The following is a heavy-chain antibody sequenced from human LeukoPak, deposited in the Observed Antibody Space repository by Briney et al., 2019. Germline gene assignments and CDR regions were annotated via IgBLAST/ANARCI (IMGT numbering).Heavy chain of an antibody. CDR1: GLTVSSNY. Sequence: TGGSLGLSCAASGLTVSSNYMNWVRQAPGKGLEWASIIYSGGSIYYANSVKGRFAISRDISKNTLYLQMNSLRVEDTAVYYCARRAGLTMRDAFDLWGQGTMVTVPS. J-gene: IGHJ3*01. D-gene: IGHD3/OR15-3a*01. CDR2: IYSGGSI. CDR3: ARRAGLTMRDAFDL. V-gene: IGHV3-66*02.